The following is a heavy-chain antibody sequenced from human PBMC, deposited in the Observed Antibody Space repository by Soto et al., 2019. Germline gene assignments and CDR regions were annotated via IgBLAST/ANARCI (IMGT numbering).Heavy chain of an antibody. CDR2: ISAYNGYT. V-gene: IGHV1-18*01. CDR3: AKTPHYDSSGYYSWYGP. Sequence: GASVKVSCKASGYTFTAYGITWVRQAPGQGLEWMGWISAYNGYTNFAQNLQGRVTMTTDTSTRTAYMELSSLRSDDTAVYYCAKTPHYDSSGYYSWYGPWGQGTLVTVSS. J-gene: IGHJ5*02. D-gene: IGHD3-22*01. CDR1: GYTFTAYG.